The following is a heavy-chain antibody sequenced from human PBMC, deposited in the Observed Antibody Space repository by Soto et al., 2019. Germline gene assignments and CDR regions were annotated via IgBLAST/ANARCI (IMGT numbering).Heavy chain of an antibody. D-gene: IGHD3-22*01. J-gene: IGHJ3*02. Sequence: ASVKVSCKASGYTFTGYYMHWVRQAPGPGLEWMGWINPNSGGTNYAQKFQGWVTMTRDTSISTAYMELSRLRSDDTAVYYCARLSPYYHDSSGPPGAFDIWGQGTMVTVSS. CDR3: ARLSPYYHDSSGPPGAFDI. V-gene: IGHV1-2*04. CDR2: INPNSGGT. CDR1: GYTFTGYY.